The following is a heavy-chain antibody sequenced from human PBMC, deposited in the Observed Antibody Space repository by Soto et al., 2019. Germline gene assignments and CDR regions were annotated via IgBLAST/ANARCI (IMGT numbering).Heavy chain of an antibody. V-gene: IGHV3-30*18. CDR3: AKDRDIVVVVAATPVLAMDV. CDR1: GFTFSRHG. Sequence: GGSLRLSCAASGFTFSRHGMHWVRQAPGKGLEWVAVISYDGRNKYLVDSVKGRFIMSRDNSKNTLYLQMKGLRAEDTAVYYCAKDRDIVVVVAATPVLAMDVWGQGTTVTVSS. J-gene: IGHJ6*02. CDR2: ISYDGRNK. D-gene: IGHD2-15*01.